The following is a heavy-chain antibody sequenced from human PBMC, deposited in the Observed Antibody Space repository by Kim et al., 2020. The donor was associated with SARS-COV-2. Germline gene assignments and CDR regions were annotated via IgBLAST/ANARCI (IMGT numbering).Heavy chain of an antibody. D-gene: IGHD5-18*01. CDR1: GYSFTSYW. CDR2: IYPSDSDT. V-gene: IGHV5-51*01. Sequence: GESLKISCKGSGYSFTSYWIGWVRQMPGKGLEWMGIIYPSDSDTRYSPSFQGQVTISADKSISTAYLQWSSLKASDTAMYYCAITDLVDTAMALIWGQGTMVTVSS. J-gene: IGHJ3*02. CDR3: AITDLVDTAMALI.